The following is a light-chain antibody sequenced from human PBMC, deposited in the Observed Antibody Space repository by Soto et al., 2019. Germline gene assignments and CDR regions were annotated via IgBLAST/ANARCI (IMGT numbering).Light chain of an antibody. J-gene: IGKJ4*01. V-gene: IGKV1-39*01. CDR3: QESYSSPAVS. CDR2: ATS. Sequence: DIQMTQSPSSLSASLGDRVTSTWRASQNIDNYLNWYQHKPGKAPKLLIYATSTLHSGVPARFSGSGSGTEFTLTISSLQAEDFATYLCQESYSSPAVSFGGGTKVDI. CDR1: QNIDNY.